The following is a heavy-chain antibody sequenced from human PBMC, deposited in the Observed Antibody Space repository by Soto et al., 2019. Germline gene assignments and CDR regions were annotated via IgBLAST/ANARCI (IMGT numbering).Heavy chain of an antibody. D-gene: IGHD6-13*01. CDR3: ARAPRSSWYAP. J-gene: IGHJ5*02. Sequence: ASVKVSCKTSVYPFTTYGIIWVRQAPGQGLEWIGWMSAYNGNANYAQKLQGRVTITTNPSTTPASLDVIGLRSDDTAVYYRARAPRSSWYAPWGQGTLVTVSS. V-gene: IGHV1-18*01. CDR2: MSAYNGNA. CDR1: VYPFTTYG.